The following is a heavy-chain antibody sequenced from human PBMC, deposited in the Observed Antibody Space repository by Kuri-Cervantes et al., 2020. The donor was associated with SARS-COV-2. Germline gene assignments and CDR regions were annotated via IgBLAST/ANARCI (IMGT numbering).Heavy chain of an antibody. CDR1: GYNFGIYD. CDR2: ISVYTGNT. CDR3: ARGGQQMVKGWFDP. Sequence: ASVKVSCKASGYNFGIYDITWVRQAPGQGLEWMGWISVYTGNTNYAQKVRGRVAMTMDTATSTAYMELRSLRSDDTAVYYCARGGQQMVKGWFDPWGQGILVTVSS. V-gene: IGHV1-18*01. J-gene: IGHJ5*02. D-gene: IGHD6-13*01.